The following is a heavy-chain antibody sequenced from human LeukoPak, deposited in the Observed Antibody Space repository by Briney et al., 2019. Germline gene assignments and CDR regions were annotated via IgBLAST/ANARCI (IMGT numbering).Heavy chain of an antibody. CDR3: AKAHCGSTSCSTDY. V-gene: IGHV3-23*01. D-gene: IGHD2-2*01. CDR1: GFTFSSYA. Sequence: GGSLRLSCAASGFTFSSYAMSWVRQAPGKGLEWVSAISGSGGSTYYADSVKGRFTISRDNSKNTLYLQMNSLRAEDTAVYYCAKAHCGSTSCSTDYWGQGTLVTVSS. CDR2: ISGSGGST. J-gene: IGHJ4*02.